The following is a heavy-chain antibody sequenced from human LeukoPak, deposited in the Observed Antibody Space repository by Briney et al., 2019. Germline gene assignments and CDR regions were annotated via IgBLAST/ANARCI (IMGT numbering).Heavy chain of an antibody. Sequence: TGGSLRLSCAASGFTFSSYWMHWVRQAPGKGLEWVSVIYSGGSTYYADSVKGRFTISRDNSKNTLYLQMNSLRAEDTAVYYCARSHGGYCSSTSCYTKGAFDIRGQGTMVTVSS. CDR2: IYSGGST. CDR1: GFTFSSYW. D-gene: IGHD2-2*02. J-gene: IGHJ3*02. CDR3: ARSHGGYCSSTSCYTKGAFDI. V-gene: IGHV3-53*01.